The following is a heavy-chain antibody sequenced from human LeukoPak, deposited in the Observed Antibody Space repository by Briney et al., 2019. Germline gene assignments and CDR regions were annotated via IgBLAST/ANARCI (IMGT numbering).Heavy chain of an antibody. D-gene: IGHD2-2*02. Sequence: RASVRVSCKASGGTVSRYPISWVRQAPGQGLEWMGGIIPIFGTANYAQKFQGRVTITADESTSTAYMELSSLRSEDTAVYYCARDRPGRYCSTISCYSASPFDPWGQGTLVTVSS. CDR1: GGTVSRYP. CDR3: ARDRPGRYCSTISCYSASPFDP. CDR2: IIPIFGTA. J-gene: IGHJ5*02. V-gene: IGHV1-69*13.